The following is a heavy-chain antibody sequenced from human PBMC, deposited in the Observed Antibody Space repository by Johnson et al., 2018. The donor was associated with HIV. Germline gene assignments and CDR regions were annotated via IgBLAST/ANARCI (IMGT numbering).Heavy chain of an antibody. Sequence: VQLVESGGGLVQPGGSLRLSCAASGLTFSSYAMHWVRQAPGKGLEYVSAISSNGGSTYYANSVKGRFTISRDNSKNTLYLQMGSLRAEDTAVYYCARGGRGAFDIWGQGKWSPSLQ. D-gene: IGHD3-10*01. J-gene: IGHJ3*02. CDR3: ARGGRGAFDI. CDR2: ISSNGGST. CDR1: GLTFSSYA. V-gene: IGHV3-64*01.